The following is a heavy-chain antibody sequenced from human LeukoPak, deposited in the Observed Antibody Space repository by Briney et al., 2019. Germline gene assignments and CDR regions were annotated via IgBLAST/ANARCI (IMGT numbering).Heavy chain of an antibody. Sequence: GESLKISCKGSGYSFTNYWISWVRQMLGKGLEWMGKIDPSDSYANYSPSFQGHVTISADKSITTAYLQWGSLKASDTAMYYCARDYYDSSGSDAFDIWGQGTMVTVYS. D-gene: IGHD3-22*01. J-gene: IGHJ3*02. CDR1: GYSFTNYW. CDR2: IDPSDSYA. CDR3: ARDYYDSSGSDAFDI. V-gene: IGHV5-10-1*01.